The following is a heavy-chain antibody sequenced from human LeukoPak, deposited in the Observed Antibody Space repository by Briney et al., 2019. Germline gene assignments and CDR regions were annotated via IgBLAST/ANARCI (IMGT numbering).Heavy chain of an antibody. Sequence: GGSLRLPCAASGFAFSSYGMHWVRQAPGKGLEWVAVISYDGSNKYYADSVKGRFTISRDNSKNTLYLQMNSLRAEDTAVYYCAKGSYDSSGYYFDYWGQGTLVTVSS. CDR2: ISYDGSNK. V-gene: IGHV3-30*18. J-gene: IGHJ4*02. CDR1: GFAFSSYG. D-gene: IGHD3-22*01. CDR3: AKGSYDSSGYYFDY.